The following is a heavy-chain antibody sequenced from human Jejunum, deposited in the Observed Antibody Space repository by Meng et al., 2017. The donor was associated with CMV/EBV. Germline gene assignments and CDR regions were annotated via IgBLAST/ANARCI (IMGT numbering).Heavy chain of an antibody. V-gene: IGHV3-30-3*01. CDR2: ISYDGSNK. CDR1: FSSYA. D-gene: IGHD3-22*01. CDR3: ARDRWYYYDSSDGGWFDP. J-gene: IGHJ5*02. Sequence: FSSYAMHWVRQGPGKGLEWVAVISYDGSNKYYADSVKGRFTISRDNSKNTLYLQMNSLRAEDTAVYYCARDRWYYYDSSDGGWFDPWGQGTLVTVSS.